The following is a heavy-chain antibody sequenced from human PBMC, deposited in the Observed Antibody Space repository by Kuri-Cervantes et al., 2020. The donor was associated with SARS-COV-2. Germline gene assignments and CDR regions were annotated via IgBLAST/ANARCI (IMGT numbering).Heavy chain of an antibody. CDR3: ARIGSYDFWSGYPSRPQYYYYYGMDV. D-gene: IGHD3-3*01. J-gene: IGHJ6*02. V-gene: IGHV4-39*07. CDR2: IYYSGST. CDR1: GGSISSSSYY. Sequence: GSLRLSCTVSGGSISSSSYYWGWIRQPPGKGLEWIGSIYYSGSTNYNPSLKSRVTISVDTSKNQFSLKLSSVTAADTAVYYCARIGSYDFWSGYPSRPQYYYYYGMDVWGQGATVTVSS.